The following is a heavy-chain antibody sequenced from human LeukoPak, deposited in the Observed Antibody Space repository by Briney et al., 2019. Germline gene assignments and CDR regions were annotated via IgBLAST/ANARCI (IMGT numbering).Heavy chain of an antibody. CDR1: GFTFSSYA. CDR2: ISGSGDST. Sequence: GGSLRLSCAASGFTFSSYAMSWVRQAPGKGLEWVSAISGSGDSTYYVDSVKGRFTISRDNSKSTLYLQMNSLSAEDTALYYCALYCSGGGCYSIGGAFDIWGQGTMVTVSS. CDR3: ALYCSGGGCYSIGGAFDI. V-gene: IGHV3-23*01. D-gene: IGHD2-15*01. J-gene: IGHJ3*02.